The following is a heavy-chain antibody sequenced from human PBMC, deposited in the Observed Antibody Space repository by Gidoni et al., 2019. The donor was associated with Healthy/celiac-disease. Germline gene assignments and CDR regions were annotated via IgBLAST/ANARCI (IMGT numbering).Heavy chain of an antibody. CDR2: IYHSGST. CDR3: ARTMVRGVIRWFDP. CDR1: GCSISSGGYS. V-gene: IGHV4-30-2*01. J-gene: IGHJ5*02. D-gene: IGHD3-10*01. Sequence: QLQLQESGSGLVKPSQTLSLTCAVSGCSISSGGYSWSWIRQPPGKGLEWIGYIYHSGSTYYNPSLKSRVTISVDRSKNQFSLKLSSVTAADTAVYYCARTMVRGVIRWFDPWGQGTLVTVSS.